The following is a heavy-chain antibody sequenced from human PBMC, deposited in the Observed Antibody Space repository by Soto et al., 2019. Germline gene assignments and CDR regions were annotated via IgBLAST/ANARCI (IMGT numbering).Heavy chain of an antibody. J-gene: IGHJ4*02. V-gene: IGHV3-23*01. D-gene: IGHD3-3*01. Sequence: EVQLLESGGGLVQPGGSLRLSCAASGFTFSSYAMSWVRQAPGKGLEWVSAISGSGGSTYYADSVKGRFTISRDNSKNTLYLQMNSLRAEDTAVYYCAKLPEQYYDFWSGSIRLVPSWGQGTLVTVSS. CDR1: GFTFSSYA. CDR2: ISGSGGST. CDR3: AKLPEQYYDFWSGSIRLVPS.